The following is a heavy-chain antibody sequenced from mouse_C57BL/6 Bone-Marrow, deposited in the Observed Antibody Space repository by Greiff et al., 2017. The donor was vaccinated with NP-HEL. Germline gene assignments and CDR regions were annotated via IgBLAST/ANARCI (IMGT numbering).Heavy chain of an antibody. CDR2: ISDGGSYT. V-gene: IGHV5-4*01. J-gene: IGHJ1*03. CDR3: ARDGDGYYGYFDV. Sequence: EVKLMESGGGLVKPGGSLKLSCAASGFTFSSYAMSWVRQTPEKRLEWVATISDGGSYTYYPDNVKGRFTISRDNAKNNLYLQMSHLKSEDTAMYYCARDGDGYYGYFDVWGTGTTVTVSS. D-gene: IGHD2-3*01. CDR1: GFTFSSYA.